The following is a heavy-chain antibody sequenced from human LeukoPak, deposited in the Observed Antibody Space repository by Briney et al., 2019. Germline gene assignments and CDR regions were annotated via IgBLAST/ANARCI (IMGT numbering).Heavy chain of an antibody. Sequence: GGSLRLSCAASGFTFSSYIMNWVRQAPGKGLEWVSSISSSSTYIYYADSVKGRFTISRDNAKNSLYLQMNSLRAEDTAIYYCARSILAGTWGFDYWGQGSLITDSS. D-gene: IGHD6-19*01. CDR2: ISSSSTYI. CDR1: GFTFSSYI. CDR3: ARSILAGTWGFDY. V-gene: IGHV3-21*01. J-gene: IGHJ4*02.